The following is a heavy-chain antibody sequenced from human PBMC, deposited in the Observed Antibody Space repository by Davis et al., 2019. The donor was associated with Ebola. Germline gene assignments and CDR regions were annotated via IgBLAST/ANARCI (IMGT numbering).Heavy chain of an antibody. CDR3: AGDPNWESGS. J-gene: IGHJ5*02. D-gene: IGHD1-1*01. CDR1: GFTSSCCA. Sequence: GESLKISCTASGFTSSCCAMNWVRQAPGRGPEWVANINGAAWSTSYADSVKGRFTISRDNSKNMLYLQMDSLRIEDTAQYFCAGDPNWESGSWGQGTPVSVSS. V-gene: IGHV3-23*01. CDR2: INGAAWST.